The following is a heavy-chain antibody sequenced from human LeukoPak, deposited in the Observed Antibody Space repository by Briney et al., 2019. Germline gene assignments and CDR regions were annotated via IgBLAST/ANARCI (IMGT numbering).Heavy chain of an antibody. CDR1: GYSISSGYY. CDR3: ARYGVAMDDAFDI. V-gene: IGHV4-38-2*02. J-gene: IGHJ3*02. Sequence: KPSETLSLTCTVSGYSISSGYYWGWIRQPPGKGLEWIGSIYHSGSTYYNPSLKSRVTISVDTSKNQFSLKLSSVTAADTAVYYCARYGVAMDDAFDIWGQGPMVTVSS. D-gene: IGHD3-3*01. CDR2: IYHSGST.